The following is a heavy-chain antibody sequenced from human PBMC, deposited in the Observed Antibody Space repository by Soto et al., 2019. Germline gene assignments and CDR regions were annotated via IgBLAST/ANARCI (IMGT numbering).Heavy chain of an antibody. CDR3: AKDYVPYSGYDLDAFDI. V-gene: IGHV4-59*01. CDR1: GGSISSYY. CDR2: IYYSGST. Sequence: SETLSLTCTVSGGSISSYYWSWIRQPPGKGLEWIGYIYYSGSTNYNPSLKSRVTISVDTSKNQFSLKLSSVTAADTAVYYCAKDYVPYSGYDLDAFDIWGQGTMVTVSS. J-gene: IGHJ3*02. D-gene: IGHD5-12*01.